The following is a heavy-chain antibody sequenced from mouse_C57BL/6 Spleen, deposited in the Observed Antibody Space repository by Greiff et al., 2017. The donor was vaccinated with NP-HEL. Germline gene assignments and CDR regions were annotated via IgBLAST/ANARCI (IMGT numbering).Heavy chain of an antibody. CDR3: ARSGSYGDFDY. D-gene: IGHD6-1*01. Sequence: QVQLKESGPELVKPGASVKISCKASGYAFSSSWMNWVKQRPGKGLEWIGRIYPGDGDTNYNGKFKGKATLTADKSSSTAYMQLSSLTSEDSAVYFCARSGSYGDFDYWCKGTTLTVSS. V-gene: IGHV1-82*01. CDR1: GYAFSSSW. J-gene: IGHJ2*01. CDR2: IYPGDGDT.